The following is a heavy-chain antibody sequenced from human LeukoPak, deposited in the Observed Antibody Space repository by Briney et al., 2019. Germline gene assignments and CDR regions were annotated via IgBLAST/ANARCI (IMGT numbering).Heavy chain of an antibody. CDR3: ARDGEGCSSTSCLSYYYYYGMDV. CDR1: GFTFSDYY. CDR2: ISSSGSTI. V-gene: IGHV3-11*01. Sequence: GGSLRLSYAASGFTFSDYYMSWIRQAPGKGLEWVSYISSSGSTIYYADSVKGRFTISRDNAKNSLYLQMNSLRAEDTAVYYCARDGEGCSSTSCLSYYYYYGMDVWGQGTTVTVSS. D-gene: IGHD2-2*01. J-gene: IGHJ6*02.